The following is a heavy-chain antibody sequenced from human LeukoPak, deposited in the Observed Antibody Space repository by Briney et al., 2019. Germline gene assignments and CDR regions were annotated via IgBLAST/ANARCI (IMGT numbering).Heavy chain of an antibody. J-gene: IGHJ3*02. V-gene: IGHV4-59*01. Sequence: RPSETLSLTCTVSGGSISSYYWSWIRQPPGKGLEWIGYIYYSGSTNYNPSLKSRVTISVDTSKNQFSLKLSSVTAADTAVYYCARGPDSYVGATTYAFDIWGQGTMVTVSS. CDR1: GGSISSYY. D-gene: IGHD1-26*01. CDR3: ARGPDSYVGATTYAFDI. CDR2: IYYSGST.